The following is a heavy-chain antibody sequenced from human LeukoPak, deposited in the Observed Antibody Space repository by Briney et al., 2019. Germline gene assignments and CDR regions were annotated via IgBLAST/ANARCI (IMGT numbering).Heavy chain of an antibody. V-gene: IGHV1-69*13. J-gene: IGHJ4*02. CDR1: GGTFSSYA. CDR2: IIPIFGTA. D-gene: IGHD3-10*01. Sequence: SVKVSCKASGGTFSSYAISWVRQAPGQGLEWMGGIIPIFGTANYAQKFQGRVTTTADESTSTAYMELSSLRSEDTAVYYCASKGYGSGRPKYYFDYWGQGTLVTVSS. CDR3: ASKGYGSGRPKYYFDY.